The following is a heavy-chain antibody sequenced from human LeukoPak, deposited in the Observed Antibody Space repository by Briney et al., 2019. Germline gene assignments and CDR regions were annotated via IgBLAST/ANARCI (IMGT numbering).Heavy chain of an antibody. CDR1: GYDSISTYY. J-gene: IGHJ3*01. Sequence: SETLSLTCSVSGYDSISTYYWNWIRQPPGKGLEWIGQIFYKGNTNYNPSLESRVTMSVDTSKNEFSLKLSSVTAADTAVYYCAKSTYYYDTFVNAFDLWGQGTVVTVSS. CDR2: IFYKGNT. V-gene: IGHV4-59*12. D-gene: IGHD3-22*01. CDR3: AKSTYYYDTFVNAFDL.